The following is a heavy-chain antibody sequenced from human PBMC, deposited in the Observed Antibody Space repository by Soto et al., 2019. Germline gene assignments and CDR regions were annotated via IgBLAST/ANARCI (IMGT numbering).Heavy chain of an antibody. CDR3: ARGNILPYGMAF. V-gene: IGHV4-34*01. CDR2: INHSGST. J-gene: IGHJ6*02. CDR1: GGSFSGYY. Sequence: SETLSLTCAVYGGSFSGYYWSWIRQPPGKGLEWIGEINHSGSTNYNPSLKSRVTISVDTSKNQFSLKLSSVTAADTAVYYCARGNILPYGMAFWAQGTTVPVSS. D-gene: IGHD2-15*01.